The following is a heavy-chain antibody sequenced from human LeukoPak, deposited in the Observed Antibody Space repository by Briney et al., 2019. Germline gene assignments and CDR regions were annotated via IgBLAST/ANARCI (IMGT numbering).Heavy chain of an antibody. CDR2: IYSGGST. CDR1: GFIASSNY. D-gene: IGHD3-10*01. J-gene: IGHJ6*02. V-gene: IGHV3-53*01. CDR3: VPRSRGMDV. Sequence: GSLRLSCAVSGFIASSNYMSWVRQAPGKGLEWVSVIYSGGSTYYADSVKGRFIISRDNSKNTLYLQMNSLRAEDTAVYYCVPRSRGMDVWGQGTTVIVSS.